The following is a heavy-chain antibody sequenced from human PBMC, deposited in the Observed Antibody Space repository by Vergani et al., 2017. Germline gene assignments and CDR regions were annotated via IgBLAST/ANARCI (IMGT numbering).Heavy chain of an antibody. J-gene: IGHJ5*02. V-gene: IGHV1-18*01. CDR1: GYTFTSYG. Sequence: QVQLVQSGAEVKKPGASVKVSCKASGYTFTSYGISWVRQAPGQGLEWMGWISAYNGNTNYAQKLQGRVTMTTDTSTSTADMELRSLRSDDTAVYYCARDYDYIWGSYLSVGVTFDPWGQGTLVTVSS. D-gene: IGHD3-16*02. CDR2: ISAYNGNT. CDR3: ARDYDYIWGSYLSVGVTFDP.